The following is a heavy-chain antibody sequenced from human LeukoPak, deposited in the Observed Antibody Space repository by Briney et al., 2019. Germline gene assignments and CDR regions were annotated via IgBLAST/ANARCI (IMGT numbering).Heavy chain of an antibody. CDR2: INHSGST. D-gene: IGHD3-22*01. J-gene: IGHJ4*02. V-gene: IGHV4-34*01. CDR1: GGSFSGYY. CDR3: ARGGARPDGSGYGPYFDY. Sequence: SETLSLTCAVYGGSFSGYYWSWIRQPPGKGLEWIGEINHSGSTNYNPSLKSRVTISVDTSKNQFSLKLSSVTAADTAVYYCARGGARPDGSGYGPYFDYWGQGTLVTVSS.